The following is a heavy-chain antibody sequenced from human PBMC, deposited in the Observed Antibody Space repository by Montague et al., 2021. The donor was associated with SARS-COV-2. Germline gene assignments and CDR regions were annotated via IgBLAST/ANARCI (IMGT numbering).Heavy chain of an antibody. CDR2: IYYSGST. Sequence: LRLSCAASGFTFSDYYMSWIRQAPGKGLEWIGYIYYSGSTNYNPSLKSRVTISVDTSKNQFSLKLSSVTAADTAVYYCARAPRGWLQLRDFYYFDYWGQGTLVTVSS. J-gene: IGHJ4*02. CDR1: GFTFSDYY. CDR3: ARAPRGWLQLRDFYYFDY. D-gene: IGHD5-24*01. V-gene: IGHV4-59*01.